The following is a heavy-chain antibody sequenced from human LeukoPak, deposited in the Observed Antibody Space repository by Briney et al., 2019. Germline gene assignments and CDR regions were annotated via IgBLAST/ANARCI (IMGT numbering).Heavy chain of an antibody. CDR3: AKMGGLRYFDWLLDY. V-gene: IGHV3-53*01. D-gene: IGHD3-9*01. Sequence: GGSLRLSCAASGFTVSSNYMSWVRQAPGKGLEWVSVIYSGGSTYYADSVKGRFTISRDNSKNTLYLQMNSLRAEDTAVYYCAKMGGLRYFDWLLDYWGQGTLVTVSS. J-gene: IGHJ4*02. CDR2: IYSGGST. CDR1: GFTVSSNY.